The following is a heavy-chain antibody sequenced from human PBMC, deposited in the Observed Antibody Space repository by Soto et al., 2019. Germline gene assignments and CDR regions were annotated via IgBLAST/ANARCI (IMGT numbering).Heavy chain of an antibody. Sequence: ASVKVSCKASGYTFTSYGISWVRQAPGQGLEWMGWISANNGNTNFAQKFRGRVTMTTDTSTSTVYMELRSLKPDDTVVYYCARDPPETPSDYWGQGTLVTVYS. J-gene: IGHJ4*02. CDR2: ISANNGNT. V-gene: IGHV1-18*01. CDR1: GYTFTSYG. CDR3: ARDPPETPSDY.